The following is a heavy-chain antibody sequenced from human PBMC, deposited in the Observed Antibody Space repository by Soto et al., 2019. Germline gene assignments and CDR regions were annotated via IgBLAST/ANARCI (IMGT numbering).Heavy chain of an antibody. CDR2: ISGSGGST. CDR1: GFTFSSYA. Sequence: PGGSLRLSCAASGFTFSSYAMSWVRQAPGKGLEWVSSISGSGGSTFYADSVKGQFTISRDNSKNTLYLQMNSLRAEDTAVYYCAKPVAGRSYYYYMDVWGKGTTVTVSS. V-gene: IGHV3-23*01. D-gene: IGHD6-19*01. J-gene: IGHJ6*03. CDR3: AKPVAGRSYYYYMDV.